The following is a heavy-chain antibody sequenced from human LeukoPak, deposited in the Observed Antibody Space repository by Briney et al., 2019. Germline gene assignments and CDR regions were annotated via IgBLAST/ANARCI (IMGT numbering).Heavy chain of an antibody. V-gene: IGHV4-30-2*01. D-gene: IGHD6-13*01. J-gene: IGHJ4*02. CDR3: ARARSSWYFDY. CDR1: GGSISSGGYS. Sequence: KPSETLSLTCAVPGGSISSGGYSWSWIRQPPGKGLEWIGYIYHSGSTYYNPSLKSRVTISVDRSKNQFSLKLSSVTAADTAVYYCARARSSWYFDYWGQGTLVTVSS. CDR2: IYHSGST.